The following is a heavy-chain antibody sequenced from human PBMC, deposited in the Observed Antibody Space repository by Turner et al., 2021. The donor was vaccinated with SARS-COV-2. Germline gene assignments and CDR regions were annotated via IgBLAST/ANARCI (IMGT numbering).Heavy chain of an antibody. CDR1: GGSFSGYY. CDR2: IYHSGST. J-gene: IGHJ4*02. V-gene: IGHV4-34*01. D-gene: IGHD2-2*01. Sequence: QVQLQQWGAGLLKPSETLSLPCAVYGGSFSGYYWSWIRQPPGKGLEWIGEIYHSGSTNYNPPLKSRVTISVDTSKNQFSLKLSSVTAADTAVYYCARTKGYCSSTSCYLDYWGQGTLVTVSS. CDR3: ARTKGYCSSTSCYLDY.